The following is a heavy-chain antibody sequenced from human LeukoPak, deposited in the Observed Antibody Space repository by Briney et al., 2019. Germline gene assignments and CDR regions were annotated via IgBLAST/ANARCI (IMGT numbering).Heavy chain of an antibody. CDR3: ASSEKDEVLRFLEWSPGFDY. CDR2: IYYSGST. J-gene: IGHJ4*02. Sequence: IPSETLSLTCTVSGGSISSGDYYWSWIRQPPGKGLEWIGYIYYSGSTSYNPSLKSRVTILVDTSKNQFPLKLSSMTAADTAVYYCASSEKDEVLRFLEWSPGFDYWGQGTLVTVSS. CDR1: GGSISSGDYY. D-gene: IGHD3-3*01. V-gene: IGHV4-30-4*08.